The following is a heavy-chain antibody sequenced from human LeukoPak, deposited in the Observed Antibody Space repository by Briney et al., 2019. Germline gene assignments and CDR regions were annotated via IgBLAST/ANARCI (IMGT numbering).Heavy chain of an antibody. CDR3: ARCGYSYGHFDY. CDR2: ININSGGT. Sequence: GASVTVSFKSSGSSFTYYFIHWVRQAPGQGLEWMGWININSGGTNYEQKFQARVTMTSDTSISTVYLELSSLRSDDTAVYYCARCGYSYGHFDYWGQGTPVTVSS. D-gene: IGHD5-18*01. J-gene: IGHJ4*02. CDR1: GSSFTYYF. V-gene: IGHV1-2*02.